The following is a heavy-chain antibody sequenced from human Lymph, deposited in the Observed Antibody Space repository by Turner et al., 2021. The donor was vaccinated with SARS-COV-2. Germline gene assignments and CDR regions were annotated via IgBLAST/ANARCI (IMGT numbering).Heavy chain of an antibody. CDR2: SDYSGST. Sequence: QLQLQESGPGLVKPSETLSLTCTVSGGSISSSTYYWGWIRQPPGKGLGWIGNSDYSGSTYYNPSLKSRVTISVDTSKNQFSLKLSSVTAADTAVYYCARHPSFYSGSYSGAFDIWGQGTMVTVSS. D-gene: IGHD1-26*01. J-gene: IGHJ3*02. CDR3: ARHPSFYSGSYSGAFDI. CDR1: GGSISSSTYY. V-gene: IGHV4-39*01.